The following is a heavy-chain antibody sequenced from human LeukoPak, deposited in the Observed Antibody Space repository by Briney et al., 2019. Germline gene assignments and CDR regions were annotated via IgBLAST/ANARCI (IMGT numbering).Heavy chain of an antibody. D-gene: IGHD3/OR15-3a*01. V-gene: IGHV4-59*01. J-gene: IGHJ5*02. CDR2: IYYSGST. CDR3: ARGTHWFDP. Sequence: SETLSLTCAVSGGSFGDFYWSWIRQPPGKGLEWIGYIYYSGSTNYNPSLKSRVTISVDTSKNQFSLKLSSVTAADTAVYYCARGTHWFDPWGQGTLVTVSS. CDR1: GGSFGDFY.